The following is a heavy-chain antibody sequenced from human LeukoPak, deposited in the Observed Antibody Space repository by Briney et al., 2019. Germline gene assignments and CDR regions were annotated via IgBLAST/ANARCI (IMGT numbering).Heavy chain of an antibody. J-gene: IGHJ5*02. D-gene: IGHD3-10*01. CDR2: INPNSGGT. CDR1: GYTFTGCY. CDR3: ARSGGSGSYYGKATNWFDP. V-gene: IGHV1-2*02. Sequence: GASVKVSCKASGYTFTGCYMHWVRQAPGQGLEWMGWINPNSGGTNYAQKFQGRVTMTRDTSISTAYMELSRLRSDDTAVYYCARSGGSGSYYGKATNWFDPWGQGTLVTVSS.